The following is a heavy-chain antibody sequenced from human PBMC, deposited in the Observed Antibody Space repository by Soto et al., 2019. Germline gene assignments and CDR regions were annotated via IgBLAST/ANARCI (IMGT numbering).Heavy chain of an antibody. CDR1: GFTFSSYA. Sequence: PGGSLRLSCAASGFTFSSYAMSWVRQAPGKGLEWVSAISGSGGSTYYADSVKGRFTISRDNSKNTLYLQMNSLRAEDTAVYYCARGTGGSSAWRPLDRWGQGTLVTVSS. D-gene: IGHD6-19*01. V-gene: IGHV3-23*01. J-gene: IGHJ5*02. CDR3: ARGTGGSSAWRPLDR. CDR2: ISGSGGST.